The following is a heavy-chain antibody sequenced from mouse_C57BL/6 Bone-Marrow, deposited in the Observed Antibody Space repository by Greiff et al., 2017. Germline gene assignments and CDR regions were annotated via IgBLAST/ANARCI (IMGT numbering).Heavy chain of an antibody. V-gene: IGHV1-72*01. CDR1: GYTFTSSW. CDR2: IDPNSGGT. J-gene: IGHJ2*01. Sequence: QVQLTQPLAELLMPGASVPLSCTASGYTFTSSWMHWVKLRPGRGLEWIGRIDPNSGGTKYNEKFQSKATLTVAKPSSTAYMQLSSLTSEDSAVYYCASYDYWGQGTTLTVSS. CDR3: ASYDY.